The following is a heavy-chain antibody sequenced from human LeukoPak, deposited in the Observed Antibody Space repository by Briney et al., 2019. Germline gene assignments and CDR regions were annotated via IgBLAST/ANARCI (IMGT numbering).Heavy chain of an antibody. V-gene: IGHV3-23*01. CDR2: ISGSGGST. D-gene: IGHD3-22*01. J-gene: IGHJ4*02. CDR1: GFTFSGYE. Sequence: GGSLRLSCTASGFTFSGYEMNWVRQAPGKGLEWVSGISGSGGSTNYADSVKGRFTISRDNSKNTLYLQMNSLRADDTAVYYCAKDQDSSGYFWVDYWGQGTLVTVSS. CDR3: AKDQDSSGYFWVDY.